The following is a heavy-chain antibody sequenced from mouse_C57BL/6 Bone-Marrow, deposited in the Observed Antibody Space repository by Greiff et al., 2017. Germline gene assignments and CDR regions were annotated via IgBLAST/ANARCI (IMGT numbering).Heavy chain of an antibody. D-gene: IGHD2-2*01. CDR3: AGCMVTTFGY. V-gene: IGHV1-81*01. CDR1: GYTFTSYG. CDR2: IYPRSGNT. J-gene: IGHJ2*01. Sequence: QVQLQQSGAELARPGASVKLSCKASGYTFTSYGISWVKQRTGQGLEWIGEIYPRSGNTYYNQKFKGKATLTADKSSSTAYMELRSLTSEDSAVFFFAGCMVTTFGYWGQGTTLTVSS.